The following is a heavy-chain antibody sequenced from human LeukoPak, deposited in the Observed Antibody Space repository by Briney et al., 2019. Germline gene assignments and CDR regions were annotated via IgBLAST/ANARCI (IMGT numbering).Heavy chain of an antibody. D-gene: IGHD3-9*01. Sequence: SETLSLTCTVSGGSISSGSYYWSWIRQPAGKGLEWIGRIYTSGSTNYNPSLKSRVTISVDTSKNQFSLKLSSVTAADTAVYYCARGPSYYDILTGPYYYYMDVWGKGTTVTVSS. V-gene: IGHV4-61*02. CDR3: ARGPSYYDILTGPYYYYMDV. CDR2: IYTSGST. J-gene: IGHJ6*03. CDR1: GGSISSGSYY.